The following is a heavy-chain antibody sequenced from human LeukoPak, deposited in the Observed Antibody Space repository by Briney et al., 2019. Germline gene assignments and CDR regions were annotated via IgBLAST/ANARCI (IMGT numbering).Heavy chain of an antibody. CDR2: INPNSGDT. CDR1: GYTFTDYY. V-gene: IGHV1-2*02. J-gene: IGHJ6*03. Sequence: ASVKVSCKASGYTFTDYYINWVRQAPGQGLEWIGWINPNSGDTNYAQKFQDRVTMTRDTSISTAYMELSRLRSDDTAVYYCARRGSAAGDYYYYYMDVWGKGTTVTVSS. CDR3: ARRGSAAGDYYYYYMDV. D-gene: IGHD6-13*01.